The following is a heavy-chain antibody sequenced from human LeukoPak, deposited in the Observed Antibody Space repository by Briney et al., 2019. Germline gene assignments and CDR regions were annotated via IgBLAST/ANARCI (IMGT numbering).Heavy chain of an antibody. V-gene: IGHV3-30*04. CDR2: ILYDGNTR. Sequence: GRSLRLSCAASGFTFSTFPMHWVRQAPGKGLEWVAAILYDGNTRYNTDSVKGRFTVSRDNSQNTLYLQMNSLSAEDTAVYYCAKNWHLDSWGQGTLVTVSS. CDR1: GFTFSTFP. CDR3: AKNWHLDS. J-gene: IGHJ4*02. D-gene: IGHD1-1*01.